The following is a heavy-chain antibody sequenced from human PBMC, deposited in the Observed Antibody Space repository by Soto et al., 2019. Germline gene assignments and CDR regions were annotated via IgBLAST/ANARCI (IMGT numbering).Heavy chain of an antibody. V-gene: IGHV3-66*01. CDR2: MYSGDGT. D-gene: IGHD2-8*01. Sequence: EVQLVGSGGGLVQPGGSLRLSCVASGFTVSNNYMTWVRQAPGKGLEWVSNMYSGDGTYYTDSVKGRFTISRDSSTNTLYLQMDNVRAEDTAVYYCARDPGVNWAWGKGTTVTVSS. CDR3: ARDPGVNWA. CDR1: GFTVSNNY. J-gene: IGHJ6*04.